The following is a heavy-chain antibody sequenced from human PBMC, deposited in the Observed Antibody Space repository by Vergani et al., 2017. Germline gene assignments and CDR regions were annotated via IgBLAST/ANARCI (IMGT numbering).Heavy chain of an antibody. V-gene: IGHV3-30-3*01. Sequence: VQLVESGGGLVQPGGSLRLSCAASGFTFGDHGIHWVRRAPGKGLEWVALRSYDGTNKYYTNSVRGRFTIARDNSKSTLFLQMNSLRVEDMAVYYCARDRGDWRYSRYFYNYYMDVWGKGTTVTVSS. CDR2: RSYDGTNK. J-gene: IGHJ6*03. CDR1: GFTFGDHG. D-gene: IGHD2-8*02. CDR3: ARDRGDWRYSRYFYNYYMDV.